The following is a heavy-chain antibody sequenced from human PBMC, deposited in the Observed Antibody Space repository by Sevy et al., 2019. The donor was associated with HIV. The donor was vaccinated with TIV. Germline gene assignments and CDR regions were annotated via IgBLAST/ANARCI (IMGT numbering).Heavy chain of an antibody. J-gene: IGHJ4*02. CDR2: ISHDGSNK. D-gene: IGHD1-26*01. V-gene: IGHV3-30*18. CDR1: GFTFSTYG. CDR3: AKDLSPRGGGGV. Sequence: GGSLRLSCAASGFTFSTYGMHWVRQAPGKGLEWVAVISHDGSNKKYTDSVKGRFTISRDDSKNTLYLQMNSLRPEDGGVYYWAKDLSPRGGGGVWGQGTLVTVSS.